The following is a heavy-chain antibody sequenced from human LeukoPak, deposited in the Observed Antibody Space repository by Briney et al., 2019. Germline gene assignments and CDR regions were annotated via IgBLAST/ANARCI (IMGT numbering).Heavy chain of an antibody. CDR2: INHSGST. Sequence: SETLSLTCAVYGGSFSGYYWSWIRQPPGQGLEWIGEINHSGSTNYNPSLKSRVTISVDTSKNQFSLKLSSVTAADTAVYYCASGGLWGYYYMDVWGKGTTVTISS. CDR3: ASGGLWGYYYMDV. CDR1: GGSFSGYY. J-gene: IGHJ6*03. V-gene: IGHV4-34*01. D-gene: IGHD5-18*01.